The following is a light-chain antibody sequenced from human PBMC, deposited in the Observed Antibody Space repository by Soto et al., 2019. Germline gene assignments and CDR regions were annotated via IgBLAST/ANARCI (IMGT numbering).Light chain of an antibody. CDR2: AAS. J-gene: IGKJ4*01. CDR3: QKYNSAPLT. V-gene: IGKV1-27*01. CDR1: QGISNY. Sequence: DIQMTQSPSSLSASVGDRVTITCRASQGISNYLAWYQQKPGKVPKLLIYAASTLKSGVPSRFSGSGSGTDLTLTISSLQPEDVATYYCQKYNSAPLTFVGGTKVEIK.